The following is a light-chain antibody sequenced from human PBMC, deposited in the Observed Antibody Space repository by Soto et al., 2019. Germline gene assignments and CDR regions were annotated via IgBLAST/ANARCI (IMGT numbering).Light chain of an antibody. Sequence: QSVLTQPPSVSGAPGQRVTISCTGSSSNIGAGYDVHWYQQLPGTAPKLLIYGNNNWPSGVPDRFSGSKSGTSASLAITGLQAEDEADYYCQSYDSSLSGAVFGGGTQLTVL. CDR1: SSNIGAGYD. CDR2: GNN. J-gene: IGLJ2*01. CDR3: QSYDSSLSGAV. V-gene: IGLV1-40*01.